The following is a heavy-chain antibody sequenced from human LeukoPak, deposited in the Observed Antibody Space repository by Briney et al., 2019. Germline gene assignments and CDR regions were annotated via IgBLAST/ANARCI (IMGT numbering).Heavy chain of an antibody. D-gene: IGHD4-17*01. Sequence: GGSLRLSCAASGFTFSSYGMHWVRQAPGKGLEWVAFIRYDGSNKYYADSVKGRFTISRDNSKNTLYLQMNSLRAEDTAVYYCAKITTTVTGVDYWGQGTLVTVSS. J-gene: IGHJ4*02. CDR1: GFTFSSYG. V-gene: IGHV3-30*02. CDR3: AKITTTVTGVDY. CDR2: IRYDGSNK.